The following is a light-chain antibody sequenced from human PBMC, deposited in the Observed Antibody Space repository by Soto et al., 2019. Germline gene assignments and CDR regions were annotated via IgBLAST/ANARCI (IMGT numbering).Light chain of an antibody. CDR2: AAS. CDR1: QGISSY. Sequence: DIQLTQSPSFLSASVGDRVTITCRASQGISSYLAWYQQKPGKAPKRLIYAASTLQSGVPSRFSGSGSGTEFTLTISSLQPEDFATYYCQQHNSYPLTVGGGTKVEIK. V-gene: IGKV1-9*01. J-gene: IGKJ4*01. CDR3: QQHNSYPLT.